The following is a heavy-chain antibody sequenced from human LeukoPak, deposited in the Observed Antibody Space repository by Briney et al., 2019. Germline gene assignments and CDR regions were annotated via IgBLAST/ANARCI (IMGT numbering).Heavy chain of an antibody. CDR2: IYSGGTT. CDR3: ARVGDHFHWNLDL. J-gene: IGHJ2*01. D-gene: IGHD3-3*02. Sequence: SGGSLRLSCAASGFTVSTYYMNWVRQAPGKGLEWVSTIYSGGTTYYADSVKGRFTISRDTSKNTLSLQMNSLRAEDTAVYFCARVGDHFHWNLDLWGRGTLVSVSS. V-gene: IGHV3-53*01. CDR1: GFTVSTYY.